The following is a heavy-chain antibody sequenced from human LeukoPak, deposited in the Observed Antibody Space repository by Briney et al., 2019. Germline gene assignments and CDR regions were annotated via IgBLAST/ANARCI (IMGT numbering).Heavy chain of an antibody. J-gene: IGHJ4*02. D-gene: IGHD3-22*01. CDR2: IYYSGST. V-gene: IGHV4-59*12. CDR3: ARDNYDSSGYYPN. CDR1: GGSISSYY. Sequence: PSETLSLTCTVSGGSISSYYWSWIRQPPGKGLEWIGYIYYSGSTNYNPSLKSRVTISVDTSKNQFSLKLSSVTAADTAVYYCARDNYDSSGYYPNWGQGTLVTVSS.